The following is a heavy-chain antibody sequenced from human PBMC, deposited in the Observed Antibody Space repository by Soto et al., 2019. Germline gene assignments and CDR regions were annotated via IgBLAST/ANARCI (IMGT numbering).Heavy chain of an antibody. CDR1: GFTFSGYS. CDR2: ISSSSSYI. Sequence: PGGSLRLSCAASGFTFSGYSMNWVRQAPGKGLEWASSISSSSSYIYYADSVKGRFTISRDNAKNSLYLQMNSLRAEDTAVYYCARPPRITIFGVAPGLYGMDVWGQGTTVTVSS. CDR3: ARPPRITIFGVAPGLYGMDV. J-gene: IGHJ6*02. V-gene: IGHV3-21*01. D-gene: IGHD3-3*01.